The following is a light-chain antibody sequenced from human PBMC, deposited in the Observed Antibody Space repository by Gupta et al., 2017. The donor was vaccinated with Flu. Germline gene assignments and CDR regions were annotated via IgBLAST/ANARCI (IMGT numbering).Light chain of an antibody. J-gene: IGLJ3*02. CDR2: EVS. CDR1: SNDVGGYNF. Sequence: QSALPQPASVSGSPGQSITLSCTGTSNDVGGYNFVSWYQQHPGKAPRLLIYEVSNRPSGVSNRFSGSKSGNTASLTSSGLQAEDEVNYDCCSYTTSYTLVFGGGTKLTVL. CDR3: CSYTTSYTLV. V-gene: IGLV2-14*01.